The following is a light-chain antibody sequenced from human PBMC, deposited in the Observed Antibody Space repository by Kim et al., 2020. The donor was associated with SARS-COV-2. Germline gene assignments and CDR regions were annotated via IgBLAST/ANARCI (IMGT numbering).Light chain of an antibody. J-gene: IGLJ1*01. CDR2: DVS. CDR3: SSYTSSSTLV. CDR1: TSDVGGYNY. V-gene: IGLV2-14*03. Sequence: GTSITIYRTGTTSDVGGYNYVSWYQQHPGKAPKLMIYDVSNRPSGVSNRFSGSKSGNTASLTISGLQAEDEADYYCSSYTSSSTLVFGTGTKVTVL.